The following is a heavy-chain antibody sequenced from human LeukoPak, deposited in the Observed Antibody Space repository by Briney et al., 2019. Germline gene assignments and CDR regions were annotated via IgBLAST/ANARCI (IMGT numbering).Heavy chain of an antibody. V-gene: IGHV1-8*01. Sequence: ASVKVSCKASRYTFTSYDINWVREAAGQGLEWMGWMNPNTGRTGFAQKLQGRLTMTRDTSINTAYMELISLRSDDAAVYYRARLSQTPDYYSSGGYFYLGYWGQGTPVTVSS. CDR3: ARLSQTPDYYSSGGYFYLGY. CDR2: MNPNTGRT. J-gene: IGHJ4*02. D-gene: IGHD3-22*01. CDR1: RYTFTSYD.